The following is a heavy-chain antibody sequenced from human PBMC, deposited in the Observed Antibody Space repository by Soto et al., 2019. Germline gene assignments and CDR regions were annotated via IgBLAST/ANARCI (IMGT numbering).Heavy chain of an antibody. CDR1: GGSISSGDYY. CDR2: IYYSGST. Sequence: TLSLTCTVSGGSISSGDYYWSWIRQPPGKGLEWIGYIYYSGSTYYNPSLKSRVTISVDTSKNQFSLKLSSVTAADTAVYYCARTSTVVSGSNWFDPWGQGTLVTVSS. J-gene: IGHJ5*02. D-gene: IGHD4-17*01. V-gene: IGHV4-30-4*01. CDR3: ARTSTVVSGSNWFDP.